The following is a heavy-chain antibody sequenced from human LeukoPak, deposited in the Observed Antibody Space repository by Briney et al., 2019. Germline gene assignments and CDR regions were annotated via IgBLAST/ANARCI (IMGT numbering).Heavy chain of an antibody. CDR3: ARRATVSTLSAHYYYYAMDV. J-gene: IGHJ6*02. D-gene: IGHD4-17*01. Sequence: PSETLSLTCTVSGGSMSGYYWSWIRQPPGKGLEWFGYMYYSGSTNYNPSLKSRVTISVDTSKNQFSLKLSSVTAADTAVYYCARRATVSTLSAHYYYYAMDVWGQGTTVTVSS. V-gene: IGHV4-59*08. CDR2: MYYSGST. CDR1: GGSMSGYY.